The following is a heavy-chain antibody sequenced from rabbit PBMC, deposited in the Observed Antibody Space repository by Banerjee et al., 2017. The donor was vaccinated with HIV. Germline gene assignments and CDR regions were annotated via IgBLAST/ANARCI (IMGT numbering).Heavy chain of an antibody. D-gene: IGHD6-1*01. V-gene: IGHV1S45*01. CDR1: GFSFSSSYW. CDR2: ITAGSSGST. J-gene: IGHJ6*01. Sequence: EESGGDLVKPEGSLTLTCTASGFSFSSSYWICWVRQAPGKGLEWIACITAGSSGSTYYASWAKGRFTISKTSSTTVTLQMTSLTAADTATYFCARGGYAGYAGYDYVWDLWGPGTLVTVS. CDR3: ARGGYAGYAGYDYVWDL.